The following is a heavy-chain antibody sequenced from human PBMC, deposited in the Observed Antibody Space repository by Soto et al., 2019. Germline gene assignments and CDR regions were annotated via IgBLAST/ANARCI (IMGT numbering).Heavy chain of an antibody. CDR1: GGHFSSYA. V-gene: IGHV1-69*01. Sequence: QVQLVQSGAEVKKPGSSVKGSCKASGGHFSSYAISWVRQAPRQGLEWMGGVIPIFGTANYAQKFQGRVTITADESTSTAYMELSSLRSEDTAVYYCASTNYYDSSGYYSRGKRFDYWGQGTLVTVSS. D-gene: IGHD3-22*01. CDR3: ASTNYYDSSGYYSRGKRFDY. CDR2: VIPIFGTA. J-gene: IGHJ4*02.